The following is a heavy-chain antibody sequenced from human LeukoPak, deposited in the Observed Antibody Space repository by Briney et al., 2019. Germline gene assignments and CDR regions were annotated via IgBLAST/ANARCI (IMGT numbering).Heavy chain of an antibody. D-gene: IGHD5-18*01. CDR1: GYTFTGYY. J-gene: IGHJ6*02. Sequence: ASVKVSCKASGYTFTGYYMHWVRQAPGQGLEWMGWINPNSGGTNYAQKFQGWVTMTRDTSISTVYMELSRLRSDDTAVYYCARGGEYSYGFYYYYGMDVWGQGTTVTVSS. CDR3: ARGGEYSYGFYYYYGMDV. CDR2: INPNSGGT. V-gene: IGHV1-2*04.